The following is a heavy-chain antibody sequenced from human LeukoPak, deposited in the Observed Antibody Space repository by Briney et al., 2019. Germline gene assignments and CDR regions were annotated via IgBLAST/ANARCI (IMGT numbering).Heavy chain of an antibody. J-gene: IGHJ4*02. Sequence: ASVKVSCKPSRYTFTRYGISSVRQAPGQGLEWMGWISASNGNTNHAQKLQGRVTMTTDTSTSTAYMELRSLRSDDTAVYYCVRSTTRYYYDSSGYFDYWGQGTLVTVSS. D-gene: IGHD3-22*01. CDR1: RYTFTRYG. CDR2: ISASNGNT. CDR3: VRSTTRYYYDSSGYFDY. V-gene: IGHV1-18*01.